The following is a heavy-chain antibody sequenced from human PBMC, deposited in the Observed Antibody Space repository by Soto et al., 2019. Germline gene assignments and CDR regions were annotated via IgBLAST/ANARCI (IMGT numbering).Heavy chain of an antibody. J-gene: IGHJ5*02. CDR2: IYYSGST. V-gene: IGHV4-30-4*01. CDR3: AREASYYYGSGSYPSGENWFDP. CDR1: GGSISSGDYY. Sequence: PSETLSLTCTVSGGSISSGDYYWSWIRQPPGKGLEWIGYIYYSGSTYYNPSLKSRVTISVDTSKNQFSLKLSSVTAADTVVYYCAREASYYYGSGSYPSGENWFDPWGQGTLVTVSS. D-gene: IGHD3-10*01.